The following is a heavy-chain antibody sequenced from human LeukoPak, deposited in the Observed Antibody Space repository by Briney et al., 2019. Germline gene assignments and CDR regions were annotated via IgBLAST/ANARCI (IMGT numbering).Heavy chain of an antibody. CDR1: GFTFDDYA. CDR3: AKDIGYYDSSGYFDY. CDR2: ISSNICSI. V-gene: IGHV3-9*03. J-gene: IGHJ4*02. D-gene: IGHD3-22*01. Sequence: GRSLRLSCAASGFTFDDYAMHWVRQAPGKGLEWVSGISSNICSIGYADSVKGRFTISRDNAKNSLYLQMNSLRAEDMALYYCAKDIGYYDSSGYFDYWGQGTLVTVSS.